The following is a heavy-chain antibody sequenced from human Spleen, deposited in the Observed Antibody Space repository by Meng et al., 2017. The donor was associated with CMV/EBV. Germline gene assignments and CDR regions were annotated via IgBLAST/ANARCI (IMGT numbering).Heavy chain of an antibody. V-gene: IGHV1-69*05. D-gene: IGHD4/OR15-4a*01. CDR2: IIPIYGSA. CDR3: ARDMVGYFDL. CDR1: VGTFSSYV. J-gene: IGHJ2*01. Sequence: KVSCKASVGTFSSYVISWVRQAPGQGLEWMGGIIPIYGSANYAQKFQGRVTITTDESTSTAYMELSSLRSEDTDVYYCARDMVGYFDLWGRGTLVTVSS.